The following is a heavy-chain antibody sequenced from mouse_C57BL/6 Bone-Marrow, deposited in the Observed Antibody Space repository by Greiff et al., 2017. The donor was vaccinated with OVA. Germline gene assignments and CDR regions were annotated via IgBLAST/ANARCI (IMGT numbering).Heavy chain of an antibody. Sequence: QVQLQQSGPELVKPGASVKISCKASGYSFTSYYIHWVKQRPGQGLEWIGWIYPGSGNTKYNEKFKGKATLTADTSSSTAYMQLSSLTSEDAAVDYCASAYYGSSYDYWGQGTTLTVSS. CDR1: GYSFTSYY. CDR2: IYPGSGNT. CDR3: ASAYYGSSYDY. D-gene: IGHD1-1*01. V-gene: IGHV1-66*01. J-gene: IGHJ2*01.